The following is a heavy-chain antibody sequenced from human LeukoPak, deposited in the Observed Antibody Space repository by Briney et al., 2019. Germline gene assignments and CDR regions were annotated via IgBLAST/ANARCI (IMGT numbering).Heavy chain of an antibody. Sequence: SQTLSLTCAISGDSVSSNSAAWNWIRQSPSRGLEWLGRTYYRSKWYNDYAVSVKSRITINPDTSKNQFSLQLNSVTPEDTAVYYCAREACSGSYYYHYYYMDVWGKGTTVTVSS. CDR3: AREACSGSYYYHYYYMDV. J-gene: IGHJ6*03. D-gene: IGHD1-26*01. V-gene: IGHV6-1*01. CDR2: TYYRSKWYN. CDR1: GDSVSSNSAA.